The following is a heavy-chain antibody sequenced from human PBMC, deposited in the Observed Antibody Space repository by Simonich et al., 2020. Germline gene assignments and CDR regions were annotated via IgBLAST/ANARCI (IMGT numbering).Heavy chain of an antibody. Sequence: QVQLQESGPGLVKPSETLSLTCTVSGGSISSYYWSWIRQPPGNGLEWIGYIYYSGSTNYNPTLKSRVTISVDTSKNQFSLKLSSVTAADTAVYYCARGISSGWYWYFDLWGRGTLVTVSS. J-gene: IGHJ2*01. CDR1: GGSISSYY. V-gene: IGHV4-59*01. D-gene: IGHD6-19*01. CDR3: ARGISSGWYWYFDL. CDR2: IYYSGST.